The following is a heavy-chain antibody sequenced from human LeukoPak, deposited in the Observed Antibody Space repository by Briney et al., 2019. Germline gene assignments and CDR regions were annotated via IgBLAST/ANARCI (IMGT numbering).Heavy chain of an antibody. CDR2: IYYSGST. V-gene: IGHV4-38-2*01. CDR1: GYSISSGYY. CDR3: ARVQLDTAMIDY. J-gene: IGHJ4*02. Sequence: SETLSLTCAVSGYSISSGYYWGWIRQPPGKGLEWIGYIYYSGSTYYNPSLKSRVTISVDTSKNQFSLKLSSVTAADTAVYYCARVQLDTAMIDYWGQGTLVTVSS. D-gene: IGHD5-18*01.